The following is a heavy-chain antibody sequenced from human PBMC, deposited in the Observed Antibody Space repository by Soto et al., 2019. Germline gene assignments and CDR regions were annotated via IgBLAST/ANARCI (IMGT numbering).Heavy chain of an antibody. CDR1: GDSVSSNSAA. J-gene: IGHJ4*02. CDR2: TYYRSKWYN. D-gene: IGHD3-3*01. CDR3: VRATYYDFWSGSAVVDY. Sequence: SQTLSLTCAISGDSVSSNSAAWNWIRQSPSRGLEWLGRTYYRSKWYNDYAVSVKSRITINPDTSKNQFSLQLNSVTPEDTAVYYCVRATYYDFWSGSAVVDYWGQGTLVTV. V-gene: IGHV6-1*01.